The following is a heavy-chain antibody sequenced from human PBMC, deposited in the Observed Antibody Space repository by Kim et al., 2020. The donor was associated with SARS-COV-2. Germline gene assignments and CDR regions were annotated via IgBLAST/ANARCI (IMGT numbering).Heavy chain of an antibody. Sequence: NPYPSLKRRVTMSVDTSMNQYALKLTSVTAADTAIYYCARHSGLWSPFDSWGQGALVTVSS. J-gene: IGHJ4*02. D-gene: IGHD3-10*01. CDR3: ARHSGLWSPFDS. V-gene: IGHV4-4*07.